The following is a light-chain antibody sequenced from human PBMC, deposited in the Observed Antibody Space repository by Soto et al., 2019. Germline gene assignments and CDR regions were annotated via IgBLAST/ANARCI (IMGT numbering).Light chain of an antibody. J-gene: IGLJ1*01. CDR2: GNS. CDR3: QSYDSSLSGYV. V-gene: IGLV1-40*01. Sequence: QSALTQPPSVSEAPGQRVTISCTGSSSNIGAGYDVHWYQQLPGTAPKLLIYGNSNRPSGVPDRFSGSKSGTSASLAITGLQAEDEAEYYCQSYDSSLSGYVFGTGTKVTVL. CDR1: SSNIGAGYD.